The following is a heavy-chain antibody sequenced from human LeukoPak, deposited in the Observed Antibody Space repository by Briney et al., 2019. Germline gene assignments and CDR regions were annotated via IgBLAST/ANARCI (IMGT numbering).Heavy chain of an antibody. CDR3: ARSASITGTRFYYYYGMDV. D-gene: IGHD1-20*01. J-gene: IGHJ6*02. CDR1: GGSISSGSYY. V-gene: IGHV4-61*02. Sequence: PAQTLSLTCTVSGGSISSGSYYWSWIRQPAGKGLEWIGRVYTSESTNYNPSLKSRVTISVDTSKNQFSLKLSSVTAADTAVYYCARSASITGTRFYYYYGMDVWGQGTTVTVSS. CDR2: VYTSEST.